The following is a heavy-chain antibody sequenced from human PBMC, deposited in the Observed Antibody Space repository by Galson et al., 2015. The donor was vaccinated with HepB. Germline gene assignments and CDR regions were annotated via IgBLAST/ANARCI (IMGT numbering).Heavy chain of an antibody. CDR3: ARGAYYGSGGMYYYGMDV. CDR1: GYTFTSYG. CDR2: ISAYNGNT. V-gene: IGHV1-18*04. D-gene: IGHD3-10*01. J-gene: IGHJ6*02. Sequence: SVKVSCKASGYTFTSYGISWVRQAPGQGLEWMGWISAYNGNTNYAQKLQGRVTMTTDTSTSTAYMELRSLRSDDTAVYYCARGAYYGSGGMYYYGMDVWGQGTTVTVSS.